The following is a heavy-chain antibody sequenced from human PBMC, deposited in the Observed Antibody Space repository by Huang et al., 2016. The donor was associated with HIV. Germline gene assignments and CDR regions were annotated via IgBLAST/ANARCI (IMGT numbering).Heavy chain of an antibody. D-gene: IGHD5-12*01. V-gene: IGHV3-30-3*01. J-gene: IGHJ6*03. CDR1: RFTFSNYA. Sequence: QVQLVESGGGVVQPGRSLRLSCAASRFTFSNYAMDWVRQVPGKGLEWVAVISYDGSNKYYADAVKGRFTSSRDNSKNTLYLQMNSLRAEDTAVYYCARDLWLRDLYYYYYMDVWGKGTTVTVSS. CDR2: ISYDGSNK. CDR3: ARDLWLRDLYYYYYMDV.